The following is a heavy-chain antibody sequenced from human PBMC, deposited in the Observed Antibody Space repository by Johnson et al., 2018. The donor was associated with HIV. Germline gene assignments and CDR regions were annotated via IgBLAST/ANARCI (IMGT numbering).Heavy chain of an antibody. J-gene: IGHJ3*02. V-gene: IGHV3-7*02. CDR3: ARAERVVTPGGAAFDI. CDR2: IKEDGGAI. CDR1: GFLFSSQW. D-gene: IGHD4-23*01. Sequence: VDSGGFLRLSCAASGFLFSSQWMSWVRQAPGKGPEWVASIKEDGGAIYYAESVKGRFTISRDDSKNTLSVQMNSLRVEDSAVYYCARAERVVTPGGAAFDIWGQGTMVTVSS.